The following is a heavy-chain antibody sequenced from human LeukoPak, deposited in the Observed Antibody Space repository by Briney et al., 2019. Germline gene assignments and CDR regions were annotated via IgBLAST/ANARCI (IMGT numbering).Heavy chain of an antibody. Sequence: ASVKVSCKASGYTFNGYYMHWVRQAPGKGLEWMGGFDPEDGETIYAQKFQGRVTMTEDTSTDTAYMELSSLRSEDTAVYYCATEYYDILTGLIWGQGTLVTVSS. V-gene: IGHV1-24*01. J-gene: IGHJ4*02. D-gene: IGHD3-9*01. CDR1: GYTFNGYY. CDR2: FDPEDGET. CDR3: ATEYYDILTGLI.